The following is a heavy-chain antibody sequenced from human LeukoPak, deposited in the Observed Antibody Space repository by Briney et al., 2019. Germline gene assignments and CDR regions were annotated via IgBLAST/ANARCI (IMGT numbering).Heavy chain of an antibody. CDR2: IYSGGST. J-gene: IGHJ6*02. CDR3: ARDRPYSGSYYGMDV. Sequence: PGGSLRLSCAASGFTVSSYYMSWVRQAPGKGLEWVSVIYSGGSTYYADSVKGRFTISRDNSKNTLYLQMNSLRAEDTAVYYCARDRPYSGSYYGMDVWGQGTTVTVSS. V-gene: IGHV3-66*01. CDR1: GFTVSSYY. D-gene: IGHD1-26*01.